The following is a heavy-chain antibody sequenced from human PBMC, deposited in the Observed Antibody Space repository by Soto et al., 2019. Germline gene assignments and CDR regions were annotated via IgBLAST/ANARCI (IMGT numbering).Heavy chain of an antibody. CDR1: GFDFGSFG. CDR3: SADHPHTAIGWPV. V-gene: IGHV1-58*02. CDR2: IVVASGRT. Sequence: SVKVSCKASGFDFGSFGIQFLRQTRGRGLEWIGWIVVASGRTNYARQFQGRVAFSRNMSSTTAYMDLYDLKSDDTAVYFCSADHPHTAIGWPVWGQGATVTVSS. J-gene: IGHJ6*02.